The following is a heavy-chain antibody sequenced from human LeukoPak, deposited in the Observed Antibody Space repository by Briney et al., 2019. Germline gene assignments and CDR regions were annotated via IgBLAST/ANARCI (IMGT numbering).Heavy chain of an antibody. J-gene: IGHJ5*02. CDR2: IDTSGST. CDR1: GGSISSYY. D-gene: IGHD3-10*01. Sequence: PSETLSLTCTVSGGSISSYYWSWIRQPPGKGLEWIGNIDTSGSTKYNPSLKSRVTIVVDTSKKQFSLKLSSVTAADTAVYYCARGRNWGDYYYGSGKPFDPWGQGTLVTVSS. V-gene: IGHV4-4*09. CDR3: ARGRNWGDYYYGSGKPFDP.